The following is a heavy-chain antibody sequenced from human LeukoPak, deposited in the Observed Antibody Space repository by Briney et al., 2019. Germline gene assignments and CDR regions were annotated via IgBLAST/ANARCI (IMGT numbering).Heavy chain of an antibody. CDR1: GFTFSSYV. V-gene: IGHV3-23*01. CDR3: AKDQGDWEYYYDSSGYYPIDY. CDR2: ISSSGVST. D-gene: IGHD3-22*01. Sequence: GGSLRLSCAASGFTFSSYVMSWVRQAPGRGLEWVSVISSSGVSTYFADSVKGRFTISRDNSKNTLYLQMNSLRAEDTAVYYCAKDQGDWEYYYDSSGYYPIDYWGQGTLVTVSS. J-gene: IGHJ4*02.